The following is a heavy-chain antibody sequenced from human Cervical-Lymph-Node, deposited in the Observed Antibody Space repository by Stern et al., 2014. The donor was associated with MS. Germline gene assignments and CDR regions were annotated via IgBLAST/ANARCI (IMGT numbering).Heavy chain of an antibody. V-gene: IGHV3-33*01. D-gene: IGHD3-22*01. CDR3: ARVFTTTIIGGPFDY. CDR1: GFTFNTYG. Sequence: DQLVESGGGVVQPGRSLRLSCAASGFTFNTYGMHWVRQAPGKGLDWVAVIWYDGSNKYYADSVKGRFTISRDNSKNTLYLQMNSLRAEDTAVYHCARVFTTTIIGGPFDYWGQGALVTVSS. J-gene: IGHJ4*02. CDR2: IWYDGSNK.